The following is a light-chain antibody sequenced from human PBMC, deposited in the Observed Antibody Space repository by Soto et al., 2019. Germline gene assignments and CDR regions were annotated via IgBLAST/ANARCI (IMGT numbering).Light chain of an antibody. J-gene: IGKJ1*01. CDR1: QSISSY. CDR2: AAS. V-gene: IGKV1-39*01. Sequence: DIHMTQSASSLSAFVGDRVTITCRASQSISSYLNWYQQKPGKAPKLLIYAASSLQSGVPSRFSGSGSGTDFTLTISSLQPEDFATYYCQHYNSYSEAFGQGTKVDIK. CDR3: QHYNSYSEA.